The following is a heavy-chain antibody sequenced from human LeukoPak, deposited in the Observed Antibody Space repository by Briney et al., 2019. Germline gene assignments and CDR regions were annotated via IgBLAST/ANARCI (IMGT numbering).Heavy chain of an antibody. D-gene: IGHD4-11*01. CDR1: GGSISSYY. CDR2: INHRGST. V-gene: IGHV4-34*01. J-gene: IGHJ6*02. Sequence: SETLSLTCTVSGGSISSYYWSWIRQPPGKGLEWIGEINHRGSTTYNPSLKSRVTISVDTSKSQFSLKLTSLTAADTAVYYCARDRYSNSFYYYYAMDVWGQGTTVTVSS. CDR3: ARDRYSNSFYYYYAMDV.